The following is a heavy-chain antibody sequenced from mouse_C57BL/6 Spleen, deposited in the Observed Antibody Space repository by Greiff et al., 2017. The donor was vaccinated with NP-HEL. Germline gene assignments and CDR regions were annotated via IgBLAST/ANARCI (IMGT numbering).Heavy chain of an antibody. CDR1: GYAFSSSW. CDR3: ARNDGYYKAMDY. Sequence: QVQLKQSGPELVKPGASVKISCKASGYAFSSSWMNWVKQRPGKGLEWIGRIYPGDGDTNYNGKFKGKATLTADKSSSTAYMQLSSLTSEDSAVYFYARNDGYYKAMDYWGQGTSVTVSS. CDR2: IYPGDGDT. V-gene: IGHV1-82*01. D-gene: IGHD2-3*01. J-gene: IGHJ4*01.